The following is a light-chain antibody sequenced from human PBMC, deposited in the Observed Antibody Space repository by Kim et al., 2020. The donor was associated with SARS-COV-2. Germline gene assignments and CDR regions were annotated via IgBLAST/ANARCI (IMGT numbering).Light chain of an antibody. CDR1: KLGDKY. CDR3: QAWDSSTVV. Sequence: VSPGQTASITCSGDKLGDKYACWYQQKPGQSPVLVIYQDTKRPSGIPEQFSGSSSGNTATLTISGTQAMDEADYYCQAWDSSTVVFGGGTQLTVL. CDR2: QDT. J-gene: IGLJ2*01. V-gene: IGLV3-1*01.